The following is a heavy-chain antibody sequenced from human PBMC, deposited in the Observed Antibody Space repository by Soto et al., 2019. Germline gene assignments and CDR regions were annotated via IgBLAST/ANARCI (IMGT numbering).Heavy chain of an antibody. CDR1: GFTFTSYG. J-gene: IGHJ4*02. V-gene: IGHV3-30*18. CDR3: AKGGRTSSSWYGEGMDY. CDR2: ISYDGRYK. Sequence: QVRLVESGGGVVQPGTSLRLSCAASGFTFTSYGMHWVRQAPGKGLEWVAVISYDGRYKYYGDSVKGRFTISRDNSKNTLDLQMYSLRAEDTAVYFCAKGGRTSSSWYGEGMDYWGQGTLVTVSS. D-gene: IGHD6-13*01.